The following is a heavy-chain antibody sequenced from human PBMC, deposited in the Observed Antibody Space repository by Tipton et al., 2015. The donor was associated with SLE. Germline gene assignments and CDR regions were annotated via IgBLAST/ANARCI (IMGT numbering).Heavy chain of an antibody. CDR1: GFTFSSYS. D-gene: IGHD6-13*01. V-gene: IGHV3-21*01. J-gene: IGHJ4*02. Sequence: SLRLSCAASGFTFSSYSMNWVRQAPGKGLEWVSSISSISSYIYYADSVKGRFTISRDNAKNSLYLQMNSLRAEDTAVYYCARDAIAAAGALDYWGQGTLVTVSS. CDR2: ISSISSYI. CDR3: ARDAIAAAGALDY.